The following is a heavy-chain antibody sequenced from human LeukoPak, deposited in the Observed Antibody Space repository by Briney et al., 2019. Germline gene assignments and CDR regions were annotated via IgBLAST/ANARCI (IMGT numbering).Heavy chain of an antibody. D-gene: IGHD3-3*01. V-gene: IGHV3-21*01. Sequence: GGSLRLSGAPSGFSFSGHSMNWVRQPPGKGLEWVSSIGIAGHFIYYADSVKGRFTISRDDAKNLLYLQMDSLTADDTAIYYCARVYGGYMVDYFYYMDVWGRGTTVTVSS. CDR3: ARVYGGYMVDYFYYMDV. CDR2: IGIAGHFI. CDR1: GFSFSGHS. J-gene: IGHJ6*03.